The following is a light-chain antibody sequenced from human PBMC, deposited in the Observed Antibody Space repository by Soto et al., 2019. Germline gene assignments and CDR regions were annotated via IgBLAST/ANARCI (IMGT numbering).Light chain of an antibody. J-gene: IGKJ2*01. CDR3: QQYNSYPYT. CDR2: GAS. CDR1: QSVTTN. V-gene: IGKV3-15*01. Sequence: ETVVTQSPATLSVSPGERATLSCRASQSVTTNLAWYQQKSGQAPRLLIYGASTRATGVPARFSGSGSGTEFTLTISSLQSEDFATYYCQQYNSYPYTFGQGTKLEIK.